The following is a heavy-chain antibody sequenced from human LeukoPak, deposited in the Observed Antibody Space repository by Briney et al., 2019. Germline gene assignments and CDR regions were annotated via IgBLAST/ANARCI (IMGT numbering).Heavy chain of an antibody. CDR2: ISWNSGSI. D-gene: IGHD5-24*01. V-gene: IGHV3-9*01. CDR1: GFTFDDYA. Sequence: GGSLRLSCAASGFTFDDYAMHWVRQAPGKGLGWVSGISWNSGSIGYADSVKGRFTISRDNSKNTLYLQMNSLRAEDTAVYYCAKSGYNRFDYWGQGTLVTVSS. CDR3: AKSGYNRFDY. J-gene: IGHJ4*02.